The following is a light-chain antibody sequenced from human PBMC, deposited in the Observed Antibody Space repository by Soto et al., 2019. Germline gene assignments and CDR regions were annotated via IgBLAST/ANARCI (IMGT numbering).Light chain of an antibody. J-gene: IGLJ1*01. Sequence: QLVLTQPASVSGSPGQSITISCTGTSSDVGGYNYVSWYQQHPGKAPKLMIYEVSNRPSGVSNRFSGSKSGNTASLTISGLQAEDEADYYCSSYTSSSTPYVFGTGPKLTVL. CDR2: EVS. V-gene: IGLV2-14*01. CDR1: SSDVGGYNY. CDR3: SSYTSSSTPYV.